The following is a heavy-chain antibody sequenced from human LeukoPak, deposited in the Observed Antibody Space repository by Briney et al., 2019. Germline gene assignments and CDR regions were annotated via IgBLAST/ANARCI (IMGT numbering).Heavy chain of an antibody. CDR1: GYTFTTYY. CDR3: AKMTDWLFSQGVSHFDY. CDR2: INLSGGGT. Sequence: GASVKVSCKASGYTFTTYYMHWLRQAPGQGLEWMGIINLSGGGTTYAQNFQGRVTMTRDMSTNTVYMELSSLRSADTAVYYCAKMTDWLFSQGVSHFDYWGQGTLVTVSS. D-gene: IGHD3-9*01. J-gene: IGHJ4*02. V-gene: IGHV1-46*01.